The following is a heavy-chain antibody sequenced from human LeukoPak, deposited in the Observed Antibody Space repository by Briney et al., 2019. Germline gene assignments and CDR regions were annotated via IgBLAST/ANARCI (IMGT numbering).Heavy chain of an antibody. D-gene: IGHD7-27*01. CDR2: INHSGST. CDR3: ARAPRSWGFDY. V-gene: IGHV4-34*01. Sequence: PSETLSLTCAVYGGSFSGYYWSWIRQPPGKGLEWIGEINHSGSTNYNPSLKSRVTISVDTSKNQFSLKLSSVTAADTAVYYCARAPRSWGFDYWGQGTLVTVSS. CDR1: GGSFSGYY. J-gene: IGHJ4*02.